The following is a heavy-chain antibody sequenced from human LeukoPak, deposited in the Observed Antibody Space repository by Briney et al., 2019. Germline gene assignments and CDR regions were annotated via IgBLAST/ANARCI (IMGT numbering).Heavy chain of an antibody. D-gene: IGHD2-21*01. CDR3: ARHENDVEVVPGRPFVS. CDR2: ISYGSAT. J-gene: IGHJ5*01. CDR1: GGSIGSYY. Sequence: PSETLSLTCTVSGGSIGSYYWSWIRQSPGEGLEWIAYISYGSATMYNLSLKGRVAISVDPSKNQVSLNLSSVTAADTAMYYCARHENDVEVVPGRPFVSWGQGTLVIVSS. V-gene: IGHV4-59*08.